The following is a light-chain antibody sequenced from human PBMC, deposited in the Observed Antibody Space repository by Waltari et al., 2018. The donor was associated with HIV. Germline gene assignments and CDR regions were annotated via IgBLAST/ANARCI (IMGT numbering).Light chain of an antibody. CDR3: QQAKNFPHT. CDR1: QPVGSS. V-gene: IGKV1-12*01. Sequence: DVRMIQSPSFVSASVGDSVTIICRASQPVGSSLARSQHKPGRAPSLLVYRAAALHTGVPTRFICNGSGIDFTLSIANLQAEDFATYYCQQAKNFPHTFGGGTRVQ. CDR2: RAA. J-gene: IGKJ4*01.